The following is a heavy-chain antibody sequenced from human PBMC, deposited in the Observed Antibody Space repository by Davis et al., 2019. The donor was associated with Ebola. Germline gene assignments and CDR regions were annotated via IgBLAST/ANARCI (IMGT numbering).Heavy chain of an antibody. V-gene: IGHV1-69*04. D-gene: IGHD3-3*01. J-gene: IGHJ5*02. Sequence: SVKVSCKASGGTFSSYAISWVRQAPGQGLEWMGRIIPILGIANYAQKFQGRVTITADKSTSTAYMELSSLRSEDTAVYYCARDSGELTTTSGFDPWGQGTLVTVSS. CDR2: IIPILGIA. CDR1: GGTFSSYA. CDR3: ARDSGELTTTSGFDP.